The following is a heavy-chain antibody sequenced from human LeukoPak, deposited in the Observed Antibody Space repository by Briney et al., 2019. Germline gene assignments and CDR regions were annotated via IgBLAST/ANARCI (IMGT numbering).Heavy chain of an antibody. CDR1: GFTFSGSA. D-gene: IGHD2-2*01. Sequence: GGSLRLSCAASGFTFSGSAMHWVRQAPGKGLEWVAFIRYDGSNKYYADSVKGRFTISRDNSKNTLYLQMNSLRAEDTAVYYCAKDQVRRGYCSSTSCREGGIDYWGQGTLVTVSS. J-gene: IGHJ4*02. CDR2: IRYDGSNK. V-gene: IGHV3-30*02. CDR3: AKDQVRRGYCSSTSCREGGIDY.